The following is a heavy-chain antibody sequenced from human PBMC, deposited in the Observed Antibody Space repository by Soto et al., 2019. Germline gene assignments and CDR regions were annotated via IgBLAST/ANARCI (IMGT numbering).Heavy chain of an antibody. CDR3: AKGGGSCCFDC. V-gene: IGHV3-23*01. D-gene: IGHD2-15*01. CDR1: GFTFSSYA. J-gene: IGHJ4*02. CDR2: ISGSGGNST. Sequence: GGSLRLSCAASGFTFSSYAMSWVRQAPGKGLEWVSAISGSGGNSTFYGDSVKGRFTISRDNSKNTLYLEMSSLGAEDTAVYYCAKGGGSCCFDCWGQGTLVTVSS.